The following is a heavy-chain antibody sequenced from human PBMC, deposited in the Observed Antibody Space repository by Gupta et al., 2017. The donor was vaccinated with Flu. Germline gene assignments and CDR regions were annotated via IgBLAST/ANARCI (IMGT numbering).Heavy chain of an antibody. CDR2: IWHDGSNK. CDR3: ARISGNWRIYYMVV. D-gene: IGHD1-20*01. J-gene: IGHJ6*03. V-gene: IGHV3-33*01. CDR1: GSTFSRFG. Sequence: QVQVVESGGGLVQPGRPLRLYCATSGSTFSRFGMHWVRWAQGKGLEWVASIWHDGSNKNYADSVKGRFTMSRDNSKNTLYMQINSLRAEDTAVYYCARISGNWRIYYMVVWGRGTTVTVSS.